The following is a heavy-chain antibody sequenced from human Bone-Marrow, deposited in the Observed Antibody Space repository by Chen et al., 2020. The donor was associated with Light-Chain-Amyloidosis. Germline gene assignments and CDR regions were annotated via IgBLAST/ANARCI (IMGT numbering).Heavy chain of an antibody. D-gene: IGHD1-1*01. V-gene: IGHV7-4-1*02. CDR3: GRRDTDIGWKNDFAC. CDR1: GYTFSNYA. Sequence: QVQLVQSGSELKEPGASVKLSCKTSGYTFSNYAINWVRLAPGQGLEWMGWLNPKTGNPTYAADFTGRFVLSVDTSAKTAWLQTNSLKAEDTARYFCGRRDTDIGWKNDFACWGQGTLVTVSS. CDR2: LNPKTGNP. J-gene: IGHJ4*02.